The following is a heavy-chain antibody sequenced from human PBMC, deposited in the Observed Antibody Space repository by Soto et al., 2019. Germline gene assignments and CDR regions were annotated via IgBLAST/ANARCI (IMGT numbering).Heavy chain of an antibody. Sequence: EVQLLESGGGLVQPGGSLRLSCAASGFSFSSYAMAWVRQAPGKGLEWVSGISRGGPYTFYADSARGRFTISRDNSRSTLYLQMNNSCTKYTITESMGESWGQGTLVTVSS. D-gene: IGHD3-16*01. V-gene: IGHV3-23*01. J-gene: IGHJ5*02. CDR3: GES. CDR2: ISRGGPYT. CDR1: GFSFSSYA.